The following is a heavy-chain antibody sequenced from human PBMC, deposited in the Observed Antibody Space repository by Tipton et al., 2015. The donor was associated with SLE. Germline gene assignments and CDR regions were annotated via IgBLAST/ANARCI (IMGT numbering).Heavy chain of an antibody. Sequence: TLSLTCTVSGGSISSGSYYWSWIRQPAGKGLEWIGYIYTIESTTSTPSLKSRVTQSVDTSKNQFSLNLSSVTAADTAVYYCARVMRYYYYYGMDIWGQGTTVTVSS. CDR3: ARVMRYYYYYGMDI. D-gene: IGHD2-8*01. CDR2: IYTIEST. V-gene: IGHV4-61*09. CDR1: GGSISSGSYY. J-gene: IGHJ6*02.